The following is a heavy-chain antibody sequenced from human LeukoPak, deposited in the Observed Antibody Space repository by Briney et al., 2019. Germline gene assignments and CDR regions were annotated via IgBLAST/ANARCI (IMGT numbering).Heavy chain of an antibody. CDR3: ARGSRRTTAVRQYYYYGMDV. D-gene: IGHD6-6*01. CDR2: IDHSART. J-gene: IGHJ6*02. CDR1: SGAFSGFY. V-gene: IGHV4-34*01. Sequence: SETLSLTCAVYSGAFSGFYWSWIRQSPGRGLEWIGEIDHSARTNYNPSLKSRVSISVDTSRNHLSLNLTSVTAADTAIYYCARGSRRTTAVRQYYYYGMDVWGQGTTVIVSS.